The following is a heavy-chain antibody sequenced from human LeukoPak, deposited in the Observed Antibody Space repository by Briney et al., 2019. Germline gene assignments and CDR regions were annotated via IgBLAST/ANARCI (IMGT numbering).Heavy chain of an antibody. CDR3: ARHRGGGSSRYVDV. CDR1: GGSISSYY. J-gene: IGHJ6*04. V-gene: IGHV4-59*08. Sequence: SEALSLTRTVSGGSISSYYWSWIRQPPGKGLEWIGYIYYSGSTNYNPSLKSRVTISVDTSKNQFSLKLSSVTAADTAVYYCARHRGGGSSRYVDVWGKGTTVTVSS. D-gene: IGHD2-15*01. CDR2: IYYSGST.